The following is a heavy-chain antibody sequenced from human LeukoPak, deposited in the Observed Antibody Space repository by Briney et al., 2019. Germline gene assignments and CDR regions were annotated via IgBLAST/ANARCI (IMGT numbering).Heavy chain of an antibody. CDR1: GFTFSSYA. CDR3: AKFSSGFTEFDY. V-gene: IGHV3-23*01. Sequence: PGGSLRLSCAASGFTFSSYAMSWVRQAPGKGLEWVSAISGSGGSTYHADSVKGRFTISRDNSKNTLYLQMNSLRAEDTAVYYCAKFSSGFTEFDYWGQGTLVTDSS. J-gene: IGHJ4*02. CDR2: ISGSGGST. D-gene: IGHD3-10*01.